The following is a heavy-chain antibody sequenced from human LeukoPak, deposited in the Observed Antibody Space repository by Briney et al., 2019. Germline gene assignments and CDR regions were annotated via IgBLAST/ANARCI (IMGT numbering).Heavy chain of an antibody. J-gene: IGHJ5*02. CDR3: ARGGDFWSGSYTGHWFDP. CDR2: IYYSGST. CDR1: GASISVGGFY. V-gene: IGHV4-31*03. D-gene: IGHD3-3*01. Sequence: PSETLSLTCTVSGASISVGGFYWSWIRQHPGKGLEWIGNIYYSGSTNYKPSLQSRVSMSVDTSKNQFSLRLSSVTAADTAVYYCARGGDFWSGSYTGHWFDPWGQGTLVSVSS.